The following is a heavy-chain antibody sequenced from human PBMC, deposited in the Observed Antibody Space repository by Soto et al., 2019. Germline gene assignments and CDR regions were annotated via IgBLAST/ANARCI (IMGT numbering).Heavy chain of an antibody. CDR2: INTEGHIT. Sequence: PGWSLRLSSSTSRSILSNYPMNWVRQAPGKGMEWISHINTEGHITYADSVKGRFTISRDNAESSLFLQMNRLKTEDTAVYYCNTVRGIVAYYYYCGLDGWGQGSTVTV. CDR1: RSILSNYP. J-gene: IGHJ6*02. D-gene: IGHD3-22*01. V-gene: IGHV3-48*01. CDR3: NTVRGIVAYYYYCGLDG.